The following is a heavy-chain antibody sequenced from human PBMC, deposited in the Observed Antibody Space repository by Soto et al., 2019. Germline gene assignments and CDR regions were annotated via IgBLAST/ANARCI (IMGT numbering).Heavy chain of an antibody. D-gene: IGHD2-21*02. CDR3: ATANWFDP. J-gene: IGHJ5*02. Sequence: QVQLVQSGPGVKKLGSPVKVSGKASEGTFSSYAITWVRQAPGQGLEWMGGIIPIFGTANYAQKFQGRVTITADESTSTAYMELSSLRSEDTAVYYCATANWFDPWGQGTLVTVSS. CDR1: EGTFSSYA. CDR2: IIPIFGTA. V-gene: IGHV1-69*01.